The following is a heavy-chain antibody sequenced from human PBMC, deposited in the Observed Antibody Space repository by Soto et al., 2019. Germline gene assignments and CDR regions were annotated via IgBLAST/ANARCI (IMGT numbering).Heavy chain of an antibody. CDR3: ARAGYSTSADV. CDR2: ISFSGSI. CDR1: GGSISSHF. J-gene: IGHJ6*02. Sequence: QVQLQESGPGLVKPSETLSLTCTVSGGSISSHFWNWIRQPPGKGLEWIGYISFSGSINYNLSLKSRVTLSVASSKSQFSLRLSSVTAADTAVYYCARAGYSTSADVWGQGTTVTVSS. D-gene: IGHD6-6*01. V-gene: IGHV4-59*11.